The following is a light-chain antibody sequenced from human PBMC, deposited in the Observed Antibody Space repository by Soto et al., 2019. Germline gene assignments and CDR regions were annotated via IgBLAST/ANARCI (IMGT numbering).Light chain of an antibody. V-gene: IGKV4-1*01. CDR2: WAS. CDR3: QQYYSTPPYT. J-gene: IGKJ2*01. Sequence: DIVMTQSPDSLAVSLGERATINCKSSQSVLYSSNNKNYLAWYRQKPGQPPKLLIYWASIRESGVPDRISGSGSGTDFTLTISSLQAEDVAVCYCQQYYSTPPYTFGQGTKLEIK. CDR1: QSVLYSSNNKNY.